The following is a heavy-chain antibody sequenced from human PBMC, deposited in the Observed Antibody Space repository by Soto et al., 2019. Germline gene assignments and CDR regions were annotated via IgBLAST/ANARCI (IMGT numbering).Heavy chain of an antibody. D-gene: IGHD3-3*01. CDR1: GYTFTSYG. J-gene: IGHJ5*02. Sequence: ASVKVSCKDSGYTFTSYGIIWVRQAPGQGLEWMGWISAYNGNTNYAQKLQGRGTMTTDTSTSTAYMELRSLRSDDTAVYYCARDRDPACHITIIGVAISTGCFDPWGQGSLVTVS. V-gene: IGHV1-18*01. CDR2: ISAYNGNT. CDR3: ARDRDPACHITIIGVAISTGCFDP.